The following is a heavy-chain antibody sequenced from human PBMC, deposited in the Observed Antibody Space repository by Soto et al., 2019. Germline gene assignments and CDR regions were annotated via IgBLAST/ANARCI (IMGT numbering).Heavy chain of an antibody. CDR3: AKDMELRYFDWLLLPYYFDY. V-gene: IGHV3-23*01. J-gene: IGHJ4*02. CDR1: GFTFSSYA. CDR2: ISGSGGST. D-gene: IGHD3-9*01. Sequence: GGSLRLSCAASGFTFSSYAMSWVRQAPGKGLEWVSAISGSGGSTYYADSVKGRFTISRDNSKNTLYLQMNSLRAEDTAVYYCAKDMELRYFDWLLLPYYFDYWGQGTLVTVSS.